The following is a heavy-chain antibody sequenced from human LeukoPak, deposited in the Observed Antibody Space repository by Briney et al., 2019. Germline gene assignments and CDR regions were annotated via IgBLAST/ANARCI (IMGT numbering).Heavy chain of an antibody. V-gene: IGHV4-59*08. J-gene: IGHJ4*02. CDR3: ARNVGWYSHDS. CDR1: GDSLSSHF. Sequence: SETLSLTCTVSGDSLSSHFWIWIRQPPGKGLEWIGYIYGSGSTNYDPSLKSRVTISEDTSKNHFSLKLTSVTAADTAVYYCARNVGWYSHDSWGQGTLVTVSS. CDR2: IYGSGST. D-gene: IGHD6-19*01.